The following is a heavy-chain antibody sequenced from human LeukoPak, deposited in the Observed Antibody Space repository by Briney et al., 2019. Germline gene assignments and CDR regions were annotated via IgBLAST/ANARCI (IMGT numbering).Heavy chain of an antibody. D-gene: IGHD3-10*01. CDR1: GFTFSRYW. CDR3: ARAPEGSGSSYYCDY. J-gene: IGHJ4*02. CDR2: INRDGGEK. V-gene: IGHV3-7*01. Sequence: GGSLRLPCAASGFTFSRYWMSWVRQAPGKGLEWVANINRDGGEKYHVDSVKGRFTISRDNAKNSLYLQMNSLRTDDTAIYYCARAPEGSGSSYYCDYWGQGILVTVSS.